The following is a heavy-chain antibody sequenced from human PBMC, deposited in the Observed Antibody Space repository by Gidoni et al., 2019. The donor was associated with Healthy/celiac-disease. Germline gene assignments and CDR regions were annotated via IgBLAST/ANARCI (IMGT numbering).Heavy chain of an antibody. CDR2: IIPIFGTA. Sequence: QVQLVQSGAEVKKPGSSVKVSCKASGGPFSSYAISWVRQAPGQGLEWMGGIIPIFGTANYAKKFQGRVTITADESTSTAYMELSSLRSEDTAVYYCASTGYYDSSGYYDVGDYWGQGTLVTVSS. CDR3: ASTGYYDSSGYYDVGDY. D-gene: IGHD3-22*01. V-gene: IGHV1-69*01. CDR1: GGPFSSYA. J-gene: IGHJ4*02.